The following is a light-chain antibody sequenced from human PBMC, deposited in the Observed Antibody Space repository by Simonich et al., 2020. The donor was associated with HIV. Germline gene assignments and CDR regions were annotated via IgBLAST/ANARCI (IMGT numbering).Light chain of an antibody. CDR2: WAS. Sequence: DIVMTQSPDSLAVSLGERATINCKSSQSVLYSSNNKNYLAWYQQKPGQPPKLLIYWASTRASGVPDRFSGSGSGTDFTLTISSLQAEDVAVYYCQQYYSDTYTFGQGTKLEIK. J-gene: IGKJ2*01. V-gene: IGKV4-1*01. CDR1: QSVLYSSNNKNY. CDR3: QQYYSDTYT.